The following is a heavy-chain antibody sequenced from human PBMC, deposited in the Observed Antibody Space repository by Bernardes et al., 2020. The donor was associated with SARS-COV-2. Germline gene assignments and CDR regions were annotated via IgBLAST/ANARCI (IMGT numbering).Heavy chain of an antibody. CDR1: GFTFSSYA. V-gene: IGHV3-23*01. J-gene: IGHJ4*02. D-gene: IGHD3-22*01. Sequence: GSLRLSCAASGFTFSSYAMSWVRQAPGKGLEWVSAISGSGGSTYYADSVKGRFTISRDNSKNTLYLQMNSLRAEDTAVYYCAFDSSGYYALNYWGQGTLVTVSS. CDR2: ISGSGGST. CDR3: AFDSSGYYALNY.